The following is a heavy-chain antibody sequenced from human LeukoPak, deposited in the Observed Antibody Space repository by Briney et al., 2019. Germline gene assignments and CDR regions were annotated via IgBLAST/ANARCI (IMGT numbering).Heavy chain of an antibody. CDR3: AKRGSGTSAFEY. Sequence: GGSLRLSCAASEFTFSTHAMSWVRQAPGWGLEWVSAISGSDGSTYYADSVKGRFTISRDNSKNTLYVQMNSLRAEDTAVYYCAKRGSGTSAFEYWGQGTLVTVSS. CDR2: ISGSDGST. V-gene: IGHV3-23*01. J-gene: IGHJ4*02. CDR1: EFTFSTHA. D-gene: IGHD1-1*01.